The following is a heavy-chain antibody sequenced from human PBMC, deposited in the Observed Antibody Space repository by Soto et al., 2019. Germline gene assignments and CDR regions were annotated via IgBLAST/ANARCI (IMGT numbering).Heavy chain of an antibody. CDR2: INAGNGNT. V-gene: IGHV1-3*01. CDR1: GYTFTSYA. D-gene: IGHD3-9*01. Sequence: VKVSCKASGYTFTSYAMHWVRQAPGKRHEWMGWINAGNGNTKYSQKFQGRVTITRDTSASTAYMELSSLRSEDTAVYYCARVRYFDWFHASGMDVWGQGTTVTVSS. J-gene: IGHJ6*02. CDR3: ARVRYFDWFHASGMDV.